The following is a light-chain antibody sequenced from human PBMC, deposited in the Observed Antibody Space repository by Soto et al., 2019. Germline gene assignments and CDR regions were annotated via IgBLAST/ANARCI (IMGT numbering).Light chain of an antibody. V-gene: IGLV7-46*01. J-gene: IGLJ3*02. CDR1: TGAVTSGHY. CDR2: DTR. Sequence: QAVVTQEPSLTVSPGGTVTLTCGSSTGAVTSGHYPYWFQQKPGQAPRPLIYDTRNKHSWTPARFSGSLLGGKAALTLSGAQHEDEAEYYCLLSYSGAWVFGGGTKLTVL. CDR3: LLSYSGAWV.